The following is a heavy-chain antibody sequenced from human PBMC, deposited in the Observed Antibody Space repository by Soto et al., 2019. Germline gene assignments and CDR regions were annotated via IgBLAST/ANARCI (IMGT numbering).Heavy chain of an antibody. J-gene: IGHJ4*02. V-gene: IGHV1-69*06. Sequence: SVKVSCKASGGTFSSYAISWVRQAPGQGLEWMGGIIPIFGTANYAQKFQGRVTITADKSTSTAYMELSSLRSEDTAVYYCARRRGYSNRGSYDYWGQGTLVTVSS. CDR3: ARRRGYSNRGSYDY. CDR2: IIPIFGTA. D-gene: IGHD4-4*01. CDR1: GGTFSSYA.